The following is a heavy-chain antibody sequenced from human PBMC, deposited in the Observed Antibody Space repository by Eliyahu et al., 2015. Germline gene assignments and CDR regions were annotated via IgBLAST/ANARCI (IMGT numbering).Heavy chain of an antibody. Sequence: QVQLVQSGAEVKKPGASLKVSCKASGYTFTNNYMHWVRQAPGQGLEWMGMINPGSGSTNYAQKFQGRVTLTRDTSTTTVYMEMSSLRSEDTAVYYCARLGRVGELFPWGQGTLVTVSS. J-gene: IGHJ5*02. CDR1: GYTFTNNY. D-gene: IGHD3-10*01. V-gene: IGHV1-46*01. CDR3: ARLGRVGELFP. CDR2: INPGSGST.